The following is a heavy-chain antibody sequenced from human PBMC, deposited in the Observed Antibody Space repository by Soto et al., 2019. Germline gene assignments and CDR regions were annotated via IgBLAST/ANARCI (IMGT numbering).Heavy chain of an antibody. D-gene: IGHD6-19*01. CDR1: GDSVSSNSAA. CDR3: ARDKGAVAGTDPLYYYGMDV. CDR2: TYYRSKWYN. J-gene: IGHJ6*02. Sequence: QTLSLTCAISGDSVSSNSAAWNWIRQSPSRGLEWLGRTYYRSKWYNDYAVSVKSRITINPDTSKNQFSLQLNSVTPEDTAVYYCARDKGAVAGTDPLYYYGMDVWGQGTTVTVSS. V-gene: IGHV6-1*01.